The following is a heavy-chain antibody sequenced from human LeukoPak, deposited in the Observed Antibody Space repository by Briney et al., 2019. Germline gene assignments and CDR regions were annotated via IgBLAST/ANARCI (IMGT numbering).Heavy chain of an antibody. D-gene: IGHD3-10*01. CDR3: ATHDYYGSGSYYNVGYYYMDV. CDR1: GFTFDDYA. J-gene: IGHJ6*03. V-gene: IGHV3-43*02. CDR2: ISGDGGST. Sequence: GGSLRLSCAASGFTFDDYAMHWVRQAPGKGLEWVSLISGDGGSTYYADSVKGRFTISRDNSKNSLYLQMNSLRTEDTSLYYCATHDYYGSGSYYNVGYYYMDVRGKGTTVTVSS.